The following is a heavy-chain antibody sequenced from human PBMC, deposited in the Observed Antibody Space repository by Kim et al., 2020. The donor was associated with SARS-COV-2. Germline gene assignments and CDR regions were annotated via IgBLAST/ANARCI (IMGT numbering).Heavy chain of an antibody. D-gene: IGHD2-15*01. J-gene: IGHJ5*02. CDR1: GFTFSSYS. V-gene: IGHV3-21*01. Sequence: GGSLRLSCAASGFTFSSYSMNWVRQAPGKGLEWVSSISSSSSYIYYADSVKGRFTISRDNAKNSLYLQMNSLRAEDTAVYYCARAKVVVAATGNWFDPWGQGTLVTVSS. CDR2: ISSSSSYI. CDR3: ARAKVVVAATGNWFDP.